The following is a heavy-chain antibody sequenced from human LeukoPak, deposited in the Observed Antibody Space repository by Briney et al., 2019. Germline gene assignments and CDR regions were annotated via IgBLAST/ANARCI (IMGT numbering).Heavy chain of an antibody. D-gene: IGHD6-13*01. Sequence: PGGSLRLSCAASGFIFSNAWMSWVRQAPGKGLEWVGRIKSKTDGGTPDSAAPVKGRFTISRDDSKNTLYLQMNSLKTEDTAVYYCARQGWQQLVFAFDIWGQGTMVTVSS. J-gene: IGHJ3*02. CDR1: GFIFSNAW. CDR3: ARQGWQQLVFAFDI. V-gene: IGHV3-15*01. CDR2: IKSKTDGGTP.